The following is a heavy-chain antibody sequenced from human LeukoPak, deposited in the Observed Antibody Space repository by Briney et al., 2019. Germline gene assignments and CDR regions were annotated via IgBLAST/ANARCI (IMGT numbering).Heavy chain of an antibody. Sequence: ASVKVSCKASGGTFSSYAISWVRQAPGQGLEWMGRIIPIFGTANYAQKFQDRVTITTDESTSTAYMELSSLRSEDTAVYYCARGRAVAGPGDYWGQGTLVTVSS. CDR2: IIPIFGTA. CDR3: ARGRAVAGPGDY. V-gene: IGHV1-69*05. D-gene: IGHD6-19*01. CDR1: GGTFSSYA. J-gene: IGHJ4*02.